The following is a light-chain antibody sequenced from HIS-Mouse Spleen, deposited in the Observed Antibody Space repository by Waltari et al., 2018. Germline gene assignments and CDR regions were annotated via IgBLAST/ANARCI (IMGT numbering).Light chain of an antibody. Sequence: QSVLTQPPSASGTPGQRVTISCSGSSSNIGSNYVYWYQQLPGTAPKLPIYRNNRRPSGVPDRFSGSKSGTSGSLAISGLRSEDEADYYCAAWDDSLSGPVFGGGTKLTVL. J-gene: IGLJ3*02. CDR3: AAWDDSLSGPV. CDR2: RNN. CDR1: SSNIGSNY. V-gene: IGLV1-47*01.